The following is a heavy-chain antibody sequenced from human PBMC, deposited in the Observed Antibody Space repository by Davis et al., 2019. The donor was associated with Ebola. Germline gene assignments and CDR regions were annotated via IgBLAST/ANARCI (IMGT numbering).Heavy chain of an antibody. Sequence: GESLKISCAASGFTFSNYAMNWVRQSPGKGLEWVASISSSSYYIYYADSMKGRFTISRDNARNSLYLQMNSLRAEDTAVYYCAGGESGWDASDIWGRGTMVTVSS. J-gene: IGHJ3*02. V-gene: IGHV3-21*01. CDR3: AGGESGWDASDI. CDR1: GFTFSNYA. D-gene: IGHD6-19*01. CDR2: ISSSSYYI.